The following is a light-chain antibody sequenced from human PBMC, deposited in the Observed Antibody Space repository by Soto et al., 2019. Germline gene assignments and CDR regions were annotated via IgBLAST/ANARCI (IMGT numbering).Light chain of an antibody. CDR2: DDS. CDR1: KIGSKS. Sequence: SYELTQPPSVSVAPGQTASITCGGDKIGSKSVHWYQQKKSGQAPVLVVYDDSDRPSGIPERFSGSNSGNTATLTISRVEAGDEADYYCQVWDSRSDLGVFGGGTKLTVL. V-gene: IGLV3-21*02. CDR3: QVWDSRSDLGV. J-gene: IGLJ3*02.